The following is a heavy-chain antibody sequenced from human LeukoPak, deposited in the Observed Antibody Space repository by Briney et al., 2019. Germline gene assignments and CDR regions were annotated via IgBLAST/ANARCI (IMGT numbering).Heavy chain of an antibody. D-gene: IGHD6-13*01. CDR1: GFSFSSYA. CDR2: VSGGGDNT. J-gene: IGHJ5*02. Sequence: RGSLRLSCAASGFSFSSYAMSWVRQAPGKGLEWVSTVSGGGDNTYYADSVKGRFTISRDNSKNTLFLQMSSLRAEDTAVYYCAKFWCAQLVPPYSDHWGQGALVTVSS. CDR3: AKFWCAQLVPPYSDH. V-gene: IGHV3-23*01.